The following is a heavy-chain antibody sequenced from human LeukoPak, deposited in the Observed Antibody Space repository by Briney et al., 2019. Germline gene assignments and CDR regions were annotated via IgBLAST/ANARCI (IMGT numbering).Heavy chain of an antibody. CDR1: GFTFDDFG. CDR3: ARVPRLSLYYYYYYYMDV. D-gene: IGHD3-16*02. J-gene: IGHJ6*03. CDR2: INWNGGNT. V-gene: IGHV3-20*04. Sequence: GGSLRLSCSASGFTFDDFGLSWVRQAPGKGLEWVSGINWNGGNTGYADSVKGRFTISRDNGKNSLYLQMNSLRAEDTALYYCARVPRLSLYYYYYYYMDVWGKGTTVTVSS.